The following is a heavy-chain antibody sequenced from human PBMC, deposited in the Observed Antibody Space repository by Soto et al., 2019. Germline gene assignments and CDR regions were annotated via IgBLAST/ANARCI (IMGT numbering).Heavy chain of an antibody. CDR2: IYYSGST. Sequence: SETLSLTCTVSGGSISSYYWSWIRQPPGKGLEWIGYIYYSGSTNYNPSLKSRVTISVDTSKNQFSLKLSSVTAADTAVYYCARELHRDFWSEVNYYYYGMDVWGQGTTVTVSS. D-gene: IGHD3-3*01. CDR3: ARELHRDFWSEVNYYYYGMDV. V-gene: IGHV4-59*01. J-gene: IGHJ6*02. CDR1: GGSISSYY.